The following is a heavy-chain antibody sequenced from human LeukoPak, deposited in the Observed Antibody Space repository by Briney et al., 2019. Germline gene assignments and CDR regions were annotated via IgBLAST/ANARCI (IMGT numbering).Heavy chain of an antibody. Sequence: GGSLRLSCAASGFTFSSYGMSWVRQTPGKGLEWVSAISTSGAGTYYADSVKGRFTISRDNSKNTLYLQMNSLRAEDTAVYYCARRAGAYSHPYDYWGQGTLVTVSS. CDR1: GFTFSSYG. V-gene: IGHV3-23*01. D-gene: IGHD4/OR15-4a*01. J-gene: IGHJ4*02. CDR2: ISTSGAGT. CDR3: ARRAGAYSHPYDY.